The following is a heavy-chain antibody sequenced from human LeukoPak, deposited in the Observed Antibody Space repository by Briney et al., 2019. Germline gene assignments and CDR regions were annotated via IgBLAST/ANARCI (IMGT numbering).Heavy chain of an antibody. CDR3: ARDLSSSSNFDY. CDR1: GGTFSSYA. D-gene: IGHD6-6*01. V-gene: IGHV1-69*04. Sequence: ASVKVSCKASGGTFSSYAISWVRQAPGQGLKWMGRIIPIFGIANYAQKFQGRVTITADKSTSTAYMELSSLRSKDTAVYYCARDLSSSSNFDYWGQGNLVTVSS. J-gene: IGHJ4*02. CDR2: IIPIFGIA.